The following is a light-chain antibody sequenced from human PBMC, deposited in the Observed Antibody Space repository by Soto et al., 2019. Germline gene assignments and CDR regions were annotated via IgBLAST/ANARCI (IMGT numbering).Light chain of an antibody. Sequence: DIQMTQSPSSLSASVGDTVTITCQASQXIXNQLNWYQQKPGKAPNLLIYDASHLETGVPSRISGSGSGTYFTLTISNLQPEDIXXYXXQKHDGVPQFGPGTKVDF. CDR3: QKHDGVPQ. V-gene: IGKV1-33*01. J-gene: IGKJ3*01. CDR1: QXIXNQ. CDR2: DAS.